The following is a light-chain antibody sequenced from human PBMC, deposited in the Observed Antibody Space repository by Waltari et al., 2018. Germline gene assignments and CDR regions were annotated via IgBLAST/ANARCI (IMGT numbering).Light chain of an antibody. V-gene: IGKV1-5*03. Sequence: DIQMTQSPSTLSASVGDRVTITCRASQSINTWLAWYQQKPGKAPKVLIYKASNLESGVPSIFSGRGSGTEFTLTISSLQPDDFAIYYCQQYHNLPFTFGPGTKVDVK. CDR2: KAS. J-gene: IGKJ3*01. CDR3: QQYHNLPFT. CDR1: QSINTW.